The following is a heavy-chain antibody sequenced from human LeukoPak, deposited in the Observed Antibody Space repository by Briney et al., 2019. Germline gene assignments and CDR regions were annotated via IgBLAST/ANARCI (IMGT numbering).Heavy chain of an antibody. V-gene: IGHV3-74*01. CDR2: INGDGSKT. D-gene: IGHD2-21*02. CDR3: VRTSYCSGDCHLHFDY. J-gene: IGHJ4*02. Sequence: TGGSLRLSCAASGFSFGNYWMHWVRQAPGKGLLWVSRINGDGSKTDYADSVKGRFTISRDNAKNTLYLQMSSLRDEDTAVYYCVRTSYCSGDCHLHFDYWGQGTLVTVSS. CDR1: GFSFGNYW.